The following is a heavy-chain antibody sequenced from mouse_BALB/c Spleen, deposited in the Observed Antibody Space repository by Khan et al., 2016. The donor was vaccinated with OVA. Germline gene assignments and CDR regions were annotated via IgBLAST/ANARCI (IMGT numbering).Heavy chain of an antibody. J-gene: IGHJ4*01. CDR2: INPSNGGT. CDR3: PSGTYYALDS. D-gene: IGHD1-1*02. V-gene: IGHV1S81*02. Sequence: QVQLQQSGAELVKPGASVKLSCKASGYTFTSYYMYWVKQRPGQGLEWIGEINPSNGGTNFNEKFKSKATLTVDKSSSTAYMQLSSLTSEDSAVSYCPSGTYYALDSWLQGTSFTFSS. CDR1: GYTFTSYY.